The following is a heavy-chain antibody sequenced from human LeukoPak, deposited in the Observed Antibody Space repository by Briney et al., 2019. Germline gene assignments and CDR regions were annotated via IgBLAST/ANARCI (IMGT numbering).Heavy chain of an antibody. J-gene: IGHJ6*03. CDR3: ARLGYSYGVRDPMDV. CDR1: GGSFSGYY. Sequence: SETLSLTCAVYGGSFSGYYWSWIRQPPGKGLEWIGYIYYSGSTYYNPSLKSRVTISVDTSKNQFSLKLSSVTAADTAVYYCARLGYSYGVRDPMDVWGKGTTVTVSS. V-gene: IGHV4-59*08. CDR2: IYYSGST. D-gene: IGHD5-18*01.